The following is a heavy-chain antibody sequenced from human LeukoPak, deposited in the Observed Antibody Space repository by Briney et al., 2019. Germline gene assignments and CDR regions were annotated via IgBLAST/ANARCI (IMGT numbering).Heavy chain of an antibody. CDR2: IYSCDST. CDR3: ARENTLGGFDY. Sequence: GGSLRLSCAASGFTLSSYAMSWVRQAPGKGREWVSVIYSCDSTYHPDSVKRKFTIHRDNSKNPLYLQMNSRRAEDTAVYYCARENTLGGFDYGGQGTLVTVST. J-gene: IGHJ4*02. CDR1: GFTLSSYA. V-gene: IGHV3-66*01.